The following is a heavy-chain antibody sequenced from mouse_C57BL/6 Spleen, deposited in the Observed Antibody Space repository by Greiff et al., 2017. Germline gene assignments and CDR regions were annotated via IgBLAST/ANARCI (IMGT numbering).Heavy chain of an antibody. CDR1: GYTFTDYE. Sequence: QVQLQQSGAELVRPGASVTLSCKASGYTFTDYELHWVKPTPVHGLEWIGAIDPETGGTAYNQKFKGKAILTADKSSSTAYMELRSLTSEDSAVYYCTKGRDTTVGADYWGQGTTLTVSS. CDR2: IDPETGGT. CDR3: TKGRDTTVGADY. V-gene: IGHV1-15*01. J-gene: IGHJ2*01. D-gene: IGHD1-1*01.